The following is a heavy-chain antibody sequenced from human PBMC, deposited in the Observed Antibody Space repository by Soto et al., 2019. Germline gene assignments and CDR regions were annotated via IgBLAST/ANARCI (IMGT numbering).Heavy chain of an antibody. CDR3: ARRGGSSSGYYYYAMDV. V-gene: IGHV4-31*03. CDR1: SDSMDSGGYY. D-gene: IGHD6-6*01. CDR2: IYSNGDT. Sequence: LSLTCPVSSDSMDSGGYYWSWIRQHPGKGLEWIGYIYSNGDTYYNPSLKSRVTISVDTSKNQFSLNLTSVTAADTAVYYCARRGGSSSGYYYYAMDVWGQGTTVTVSS. J-gene: IGHJ6*02.